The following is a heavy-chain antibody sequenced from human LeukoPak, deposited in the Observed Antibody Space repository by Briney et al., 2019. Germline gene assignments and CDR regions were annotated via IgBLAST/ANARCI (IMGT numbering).Heavy chain of an antibody. CDR1: GFTFSSYA. V-gene: IGHV3-23*01. CDR3: AKEGVSSSGWFLPYFDY. CDR2: ISGSGGST. Sequence: PGGSLRLSCAASGFTFSSYAMSWVRQAPGKGLEWVSAISGSGGSTYYADSVKGRSTISRGNSKNTLYLQMNSLRAEDTAVYYCAKEGVSSSGWFLPYFDYWGQGTLVTVSS. D-gene: IGHD6-19*01. J-gene: IGHJ4*02.